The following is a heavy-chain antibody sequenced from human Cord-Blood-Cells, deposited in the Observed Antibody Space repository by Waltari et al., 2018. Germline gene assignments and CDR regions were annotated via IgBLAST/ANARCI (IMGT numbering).Heavy chain of an antibody. CDR2: INPNSGGT. D-gene: IGHD6-13*01. CDR3: ARWGSYSSSWSSFDY. CDR1: GYTFTGYY. J-gene: IGHJ4*02. Sequence: QVQLVQSGAEVKKPGASVKVSCKASGYTFTGYYMHWVRQALGQGLEWMGWINPNSGGTNYAQKFQGRVTMTRDTSISTAYMELSRLRSDDTAVYYCARWGSYSSSWSSFDYWGQGTLVTVSS. V-gene: IGHV1-2*02.